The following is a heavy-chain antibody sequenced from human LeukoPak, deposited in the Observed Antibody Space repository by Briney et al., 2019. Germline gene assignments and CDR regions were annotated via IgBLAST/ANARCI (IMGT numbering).Heavy chain of an antibody. D-gene: IGHD6-13*01. V-gene: IGHV3-30*02. CDR3: AKAPYRGGSSWTEFDY. Sequence: GGSLRLSCAAAGFTFSNYGIHWVRQAPGKGLEWVAFIRYDGSDKYYADSVKGRFTISRDSSKNTVYLQMNSLRDEDTAVYYCAKAPYRGGSSWTEFDYWGQGTLVTVSS. J-gene: IGHJ4*02. CDR1: GFTFSNYG. CDR2: IRYDGSDK.